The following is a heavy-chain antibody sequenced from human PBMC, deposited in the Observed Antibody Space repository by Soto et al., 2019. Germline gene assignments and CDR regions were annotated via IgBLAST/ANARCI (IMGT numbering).Heavy chain of an antibody. CDR3: ARGSLVAAGTGYYYFGMDV. Sequence: QVQLVQSGAEVKKPGSSVKVSCKASGGTFRSYTITWVRQAPGQGLEWMGRFIPILEIANYAQKFQGRVTITADKSTSTAYMELSSLRSEDTAVYYCARGSLVAAGTGYYYFGMDVWGQGTTVTVSS. CDR2: FIPILEIA. J-gene: IGHJ6*02. V-gene: IGHV1-69*02. D-gene: IGHD6-13*01. CDR1: GGTFRSYT.